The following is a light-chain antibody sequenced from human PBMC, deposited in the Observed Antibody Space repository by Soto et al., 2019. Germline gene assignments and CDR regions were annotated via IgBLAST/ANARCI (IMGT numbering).Light chain of an antibody. CDR2: DVT. V-gene: IGLV2-11*01. Sequence: QSALTQPRSVSGSPGQSVTISCTGTSGDVGFYDYVSWYQQHPGKAPKLMIYDVTKRPSGVPDRFSGSKSGNTASLTISGLQAEDEADYYCCSYAGSLWVFGGGTKVTVL. CDR3: CSYAGSLWV. J-gene: IGLJ3*02. CDR1: SGDVGFYDY.